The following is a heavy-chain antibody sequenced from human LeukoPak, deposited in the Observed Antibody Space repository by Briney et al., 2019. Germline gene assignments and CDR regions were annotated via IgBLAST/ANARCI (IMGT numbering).Heavy chain of an antibody. CDR1: GFTFSSYA. J-gene: IGHJ4*02. V-gene: IGHV3-23*01. CDR3: AKGSCSGGSCYSLSLIY. CDR2: ISGSGGST. D-gene: IGHD2-15*01. Sequence: PGGSLRLSCAAPGFTFSSYAMSWVRQAPGKGLEWVSAISGSGGSTYYADSVKGRFTISRDNSKNTLYLQMNSLRAEDTAVYYCAKGSCSGGSCYSLSLIYWGQGTLVTVSS.